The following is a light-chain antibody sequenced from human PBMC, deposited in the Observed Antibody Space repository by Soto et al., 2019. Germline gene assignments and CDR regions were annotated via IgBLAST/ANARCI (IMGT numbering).Light chain of an antibody. V-gene: IGKV1-9*01. CDR3: QQLNTYPFT. Sequence: DLQLTQSPSFLSASIGDRVTITCRASQGISSYLAWYQQKPGKAPKLLIYAASTLQSGVPSRFSGSESGTEFTLTISSLQPEDFATYYCQQLNTYPFTFGGGT. CDR2: AAS. J-gene: IGKJ4*01. CDR1: QGISSY.